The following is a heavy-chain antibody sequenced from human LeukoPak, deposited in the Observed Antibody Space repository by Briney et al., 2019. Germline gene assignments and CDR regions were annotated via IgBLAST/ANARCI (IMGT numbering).Heavy chain of an antibody. Sequence: PGRSLTLSCVASGFIVNDHAMHWVRQTPGKGLEWVAGVFWNGVDKGYADSVKGRFTISRDNSLSTLFLQMDNLRPEDTAVYYCVKTYCSIIRCSPGFDSWGQGTLVTVSS. V-gene: IGHV3-9*01. D-gene: IGHD2-2*01. CDR2: VFWNGVDK. J-gene: IGHJ4*02. CDR3: VKTYCSIIRCSPGFDS. CDR1: GFIVNDHA.